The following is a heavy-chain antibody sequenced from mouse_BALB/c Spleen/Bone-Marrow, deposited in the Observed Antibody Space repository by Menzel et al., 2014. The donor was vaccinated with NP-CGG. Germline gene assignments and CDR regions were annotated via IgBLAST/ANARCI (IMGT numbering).Heavy chain of an antibody. CDR1: GYTFPTYF. CDR2: IYPGNINI. J-gene: IGHJ4*01. V-gene: IGHV1S56*01. Sequence: QVQLQQSGPELVKPGASMRISCKASGYTFPTYFIHWVKQRPGQGLEWIGWIYPGNINIKYNENFKDKVTLTADKSSNTAHLQFSSLTSEDSAVYFCARGDYYRSVMDYWGQGTSVTVSS. D-gene: IGHD2-14*01. CDR3: ARGDYYRSVMDY.